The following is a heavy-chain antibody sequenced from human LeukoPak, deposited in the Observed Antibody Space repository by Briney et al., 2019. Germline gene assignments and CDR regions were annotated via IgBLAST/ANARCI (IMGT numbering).Heavy chain of an antibody. J-gene: IGHJ4*02. Sequence: GRSLRLSCAVSGFTFSSFGMHWVRQAPGKGLEWVAVISYDGSNKYYGDSVKGRFTISRDNSKNTLYLQMNSLRAEDTAVYYCAKRMGPSIAASDLDYWGQGTLVTVSS. CDR1: GFTFSSFG. V-gene: IGHV3-30*18. CDR2: ISYDGSNK. D-gene: IGHD6-13*01. CDR3: AKRMGPSIAASDLDY.